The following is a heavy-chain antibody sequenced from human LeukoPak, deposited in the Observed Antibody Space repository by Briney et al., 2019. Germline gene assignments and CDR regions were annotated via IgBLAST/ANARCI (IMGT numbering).Heavy chain of an antibody. Sequence: SETLSLTCAVYGGSFSGYYWSWIRQPPGKGLEWIGEINHSGSTNYNPSLKSRVTISVDTSKNQFSLELSSVTAADTAVYYCARGSSVNWFDPWGQGTLVTVSS. CDR3: ARGSSVNWFDP. V-gene: IGHV4-34*01. J-gene: IGHJ5*02. CDR2: INHSGST. D-gene: IGHD3-22*01. CDR1: GGSFSGYY.